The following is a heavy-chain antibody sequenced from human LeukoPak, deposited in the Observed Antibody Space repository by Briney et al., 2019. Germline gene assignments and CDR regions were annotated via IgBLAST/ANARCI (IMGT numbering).Heavy chain of an antibody. V-gene: IGHV1-8*01. D-gene: IGHD2-2*01. J-gene: IGHJ6*02. CDR3: ASGHCSSTSCYLYYGMDV. CDR1: GYTFTSYD. Sequence: ASVKVSCKASGYTFTSYDINWVRQATGQGLEWMGWMSPNSGNTGYAQKFQGRVTMTRNTSISTAYMELSSLRSEDTAVYYCASGHCSSTSCYLYYGMDVWGQGTTVTVSS. CDR2: MSPNSGNT.